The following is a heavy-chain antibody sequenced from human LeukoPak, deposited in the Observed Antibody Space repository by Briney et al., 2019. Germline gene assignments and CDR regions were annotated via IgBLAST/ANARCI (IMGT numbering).Heavy chain of an antibody. D-gene: IGHD1-20*01. CDR3: GRWGITAALDR. Sequence: GGSLRLSCTASRFMFSNYWMSWVRQAPGKGLEWVANIRPDGNDKYYVESVRGRFTISRDNAQNSLYLQLSSLRGDDSGVYYCGRWGITAALDRWGQGTLVTVSS. CDR1: RFMFSNYW. CDR2: IRPDGNDK. J-gene: IGHJ5*02. V-gene: IGHV3-7*01.